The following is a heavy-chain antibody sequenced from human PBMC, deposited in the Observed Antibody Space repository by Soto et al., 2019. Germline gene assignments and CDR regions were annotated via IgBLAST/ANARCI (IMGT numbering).Heavy chain of an antibody. Sequence: SVKVSCKASGFTFTSSAVQWVRQARGQRLEWIGWIVVGSGNTNYAQKFQERVTITRDMSTSTAYMELSSLRSEDTAVYYCAASPGFSYSSSSSKGGYYYGMDVWGQGTTVTVSS. D-gene: IGHD6-6*01. CDR1: GFTFTSSA. V-gene: IGHV1-58*01. CDR3: AASPGFSYSSSSSKGGYYYGMDV. J-gene: IGHJ6*02. CDR2: IVVGSGNT.